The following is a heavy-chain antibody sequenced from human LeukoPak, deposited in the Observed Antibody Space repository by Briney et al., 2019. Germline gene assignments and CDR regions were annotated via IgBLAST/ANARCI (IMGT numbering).Heavy chain of an antibody. CDR1: GGSISSYY. Sequence: SETLSLTCTVSGGSISSYYWSWIRQPPGQGLEWIGYIYYSGSTNYNHSLKSRVTISVDTSKNQFSLKLSSVTAADTAVYYCARGIVGTYYYYGMDVWGQGTTVTVSS. J-gene: IGHJ6*02. D-gene: IGHD1-1*01. CDR2: IYYSGST. CDR3: ARGIVGTYYYYGMDV. V-gene: IGHV4-59*01.